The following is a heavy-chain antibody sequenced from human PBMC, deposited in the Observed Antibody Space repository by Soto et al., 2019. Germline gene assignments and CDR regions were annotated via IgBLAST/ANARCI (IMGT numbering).Heavy chain of an antibody. CDR1: GYTFTSYG. CDR2: ISAYNGNT. Sequence: ASVKVSCKASGYTFTSYGISGVRQAPGQGLEWMGWISAYNGNTNYAQKLQGRVTMTTDTSTSTAYMELRSLRSDDTAVYYCARDYDSSGSDAFDIWGQGTMVTVSS. D-gene: IGHD3-22*01. CDR3: ARDYDSSGSDAFDI. V-gene: IGHV1-18*01. J-gene: IGHJ3*02.